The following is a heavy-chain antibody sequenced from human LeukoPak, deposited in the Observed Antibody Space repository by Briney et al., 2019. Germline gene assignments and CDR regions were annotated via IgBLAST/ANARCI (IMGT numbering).Heavy chain of an antibody. D-gene: IGHD1-1*01. CDR2: VFYNGAT. CDR1: GGSISSSIYY. Sequence: SETLSLTCIVSGGSISSSIYYWAWVRQPPGKGLEWIGTVFYNGATQYSPSLRSRVTISIDTSTNQFSLKLTSVTAADTAVYYCARHPVQLERRGAFDIWGQGTMVTVSS. J-gene: IGHJ3*02. CDR3: ARHPVQLERRGAFDI. V-gene: IGHV4-39*01.